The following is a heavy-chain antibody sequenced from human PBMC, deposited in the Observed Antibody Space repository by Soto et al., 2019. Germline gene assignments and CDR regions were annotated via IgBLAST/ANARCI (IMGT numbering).Heavy chain of an antibody. CDR2: IYYSGST. CDR1: GGSISSSSYY. D-gene: IGHD1-1*01. V-gene: IGHV4-39*01. J-gene: IGHJ4*02. CDR3: AIGTDLQIDY. Sequence: SETLSLTCTVSGGSISSSSYYWGWIRQPPGKGLEWIGSIYYSGSTYYNPSLKSRVTISVDTSKNQFSLKLSSVTAADTAVYYCAIGTDLQIDYWGQGTLVTVSS.